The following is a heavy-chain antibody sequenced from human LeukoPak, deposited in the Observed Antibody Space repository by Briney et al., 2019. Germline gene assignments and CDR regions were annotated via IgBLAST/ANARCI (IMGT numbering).Heavy chain of an antibody. Sequence: SETLSLTCTVYGGSFSGYFWTWIRQPPGKRLEWIGEITHSGGTNYNPSLTSRVTLSLDTSKNQFSLKLSSVTAADTAVYYYARTGKIMVRGYYYYYMDVWGKGTTVTVSS. CDR2: ITHSGGT. J-gene: IGHJ6*03. D-gene: IGHD3-10*01. CDR3: ARTGKIMVRGYYYYYMDV. CDR1: GGSFSGYF. V-gene: IGHV4-34*01.